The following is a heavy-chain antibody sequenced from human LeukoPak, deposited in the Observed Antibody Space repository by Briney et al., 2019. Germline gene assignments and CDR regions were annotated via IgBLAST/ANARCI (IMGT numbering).Heavy chain of an antibody. Sequence: GESLKISCKGSGYSFTSYWIGWVRQMPGKGLEWMGIIYPGDSDTRYSPSFQGQVTISADKSISTAYLQWSSLKASDTAMYYCARHRGLILRMNAFDIWGQGTMVTVSS. CDR3: ARHRGLILRMNAFDI. CDR1: GYSFTSYW. CDR2: IYPGDSDT. V-gene: IGHV5-51*01. J-gene: IGHJ3*02. D-gene: IGHD3-3*01.